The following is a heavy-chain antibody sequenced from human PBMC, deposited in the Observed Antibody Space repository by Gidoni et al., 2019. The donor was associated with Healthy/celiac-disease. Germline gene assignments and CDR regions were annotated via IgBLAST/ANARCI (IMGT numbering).Heavy chain of an antibody. Sequence: QVQLVQSGAEVKKPGSSVKVSCQASGGPFSSSAISWVRQAPGQGLEWMGGIIPIFGTANYAQKFQGRVTITADESTSTAYMELSSLRSEDTAVYYCARCGYYGSGSYRNFDYWGQGTLVTVSS. CDR1: GGPFSSSA. CDR2: IIPIFGTA. CDR3: ARCGYYGSGSYRNFDY. J-gene: IGHJ4*02. V-gene: IGHV1-69*01. D-gene: IGHD3-10*01.